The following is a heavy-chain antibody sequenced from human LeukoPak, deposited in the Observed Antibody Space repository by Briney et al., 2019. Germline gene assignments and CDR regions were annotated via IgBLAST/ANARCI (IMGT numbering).Heavy chain of an antibody. Sequence: PGSPLRLSGAASESALDDYALHWVRQAPGKGLDWFSSTIVDGVSTDYADSVKGRFTISRANSKNSLYLQRNSLRTAATALYYCAKAGFGRWHIVDDEAFDIWGQGTMVTVSS. D-gene: IGHD2-21*01. J-gene: IGHJ3*02. CDR2: TIVDGVST. V-gene: IGHV3-43*02. CDR1: ESALDDYA. CDR3: AKAGFGRWHIVDDEAFDI.